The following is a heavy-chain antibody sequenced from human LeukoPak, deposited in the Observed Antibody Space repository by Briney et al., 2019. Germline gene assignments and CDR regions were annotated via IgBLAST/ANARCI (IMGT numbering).Heavy chain of an antibody. CDR1: GDSVSSNSAA. CDR3: ARGYYDSNDSNRSNWFDP. CDR2: TYYRSKWYN. V-gene: IGHV6-1*01. Sequence: SQTLSLTCAISGDSVSSNSAAWNWIRQSPSRGLEWLGRTYYRSKWYNDYAVSVKSRITINPDTSKNQFSLQLNSVTPEDTAVYYCARGYYDSNDSNRSNWFDPWGQGTLVTVPS. D-gene: IGHD3-22*01. J-gene: IGHJ5*02.